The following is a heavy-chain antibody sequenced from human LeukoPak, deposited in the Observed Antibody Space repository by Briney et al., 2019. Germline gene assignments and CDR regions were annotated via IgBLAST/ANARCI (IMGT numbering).Heavy chain of an antibody. D-gene: IGHD3-22*01. J-gene: IGHJ4*02. Sequence: GGALRLSCAASGFTFSSYGMSWVRQAPGKGLEWVSAISGSGDSTYYADSVKGRFTISRDNSKNTLYLQMNSLRAEDTAVYYCAKDGYDSSGYCYFDYWGQGTLVTVSS. CDR1: GFTFSSYG. V-gene: IGHV3-23*01. CDR3: AKDGYDSSGYCYFDY. CDR2: ISGSGDST.